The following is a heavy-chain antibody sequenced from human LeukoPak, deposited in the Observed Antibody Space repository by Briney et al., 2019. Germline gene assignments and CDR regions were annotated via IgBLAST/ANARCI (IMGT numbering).Heavy chain of an antibody. CDR3: AGSISGNDYYFFSY. V-gene: IGHV3-23*01. J-gene: IGHJ4*02. CDR2: ISGSGGST. CDR1: GFTFDDHA. D-gene: IGHD3-22*01. Sequence: PGGSLRLSCAASGFTFDDHAMHWVRLAPGQGLEWVSTISGSGGSTNYAGSVKGRFTISRDNSKNTLYLQMNSLRAEDTAVYYCAGSISGNDYYFFSYWGQGTLVTVSS.